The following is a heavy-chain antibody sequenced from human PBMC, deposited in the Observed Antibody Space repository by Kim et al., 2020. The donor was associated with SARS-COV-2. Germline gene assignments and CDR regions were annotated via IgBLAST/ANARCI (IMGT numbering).Heavy chain of an antibody. D-gene: IGHD2-2*01. V-gene: IGHV3-23*01. J-gene: IGHJ4*02. Sequence: GGSLRLSCAASGFTFSSFAMNWVREAPGKWLEWLSGISGRGGYTYYADSVKGRFTISRDNSKNTLYLQMSSLRAEDTAIYYCAKMDPHDCRRASCFEYFDYWGQGTLVTVAS. CDR2: ISGRGGYT. CDR1: GFTFSSFA. CDR3: AKMDPHDCRRASCFEYFDY.